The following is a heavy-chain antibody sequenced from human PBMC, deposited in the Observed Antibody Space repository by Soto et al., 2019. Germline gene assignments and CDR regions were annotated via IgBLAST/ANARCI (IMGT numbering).Heavy chain of an antibody. Sequence: QVQLVESGGGVVQPGRSLRLSCAASGFTFSSYAMHWVRQAPGKGLEWVAVISYDGSNKYYADSVKGLFTISRDNSKNTLYLQMNSLRAEDTAVYYCERGIDRYCSSTSCYKMFDPWGQGTLVTVSS. CDR3: ERGIDRYCSSTSCYKMFDP. D-gene: IGHD2-2*02. V-gene: IGHV3-30-3*01. CDR1: GFTFSSYA. J-gene: IGHJ5*02. CDR2: ISYDGSNK.